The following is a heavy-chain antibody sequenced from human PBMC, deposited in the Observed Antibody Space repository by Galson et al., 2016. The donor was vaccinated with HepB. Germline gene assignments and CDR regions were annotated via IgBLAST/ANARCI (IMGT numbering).Heavy chain of an antibody. Sequence: SLRLSCAASGFTLSSYSMHWVRQAPGKGLEYVSGINSNGGRTYYTDPVKGRFTLSRDNSKNTVYLQMSSLRIEDTPVYFCVKEGYQELSVGAFDIWGQGTMVTVSS. V-gene: IGHV3-64D*06. D-gene: IGHD2-2*01. J-gene: IGHJ3*02. CDR3: VKEGYQELSVGAFDI. CDR1: GFTLSSYS. CDR2: INSNGGRT.